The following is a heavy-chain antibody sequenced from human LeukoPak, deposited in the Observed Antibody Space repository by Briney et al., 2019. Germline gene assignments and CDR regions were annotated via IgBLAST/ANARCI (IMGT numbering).Heavy chain of an antibody. D-gene: IGHD6-6*01. Sequence: PGGSLRLSCAGSGFTFSNYWMYWVRQAPGKGLVWVSHVDAHGGSRTYADSVKGRFTISRDNDKKTMYLQMSNLRAEDTAVYYCVRGPSFYYYYYDMDVWGQGTTVTVSS. CDR2: VDAHGGSR. V-gene: IGHV3-74*01. CDR1: GFTFSNYW. CDR3: VRGPSFYYYYYDMDV. J-gene: IGHJ6*02.